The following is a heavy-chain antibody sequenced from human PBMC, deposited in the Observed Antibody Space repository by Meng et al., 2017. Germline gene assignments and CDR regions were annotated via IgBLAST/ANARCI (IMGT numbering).Heavy chain of an antibody. V-gene: IGHV4-61*01. CDR2: IDYGGST. J-gene: IGHJ4*02. Sequence: VQLHEPSPALVGHSATLSLTCTVSADSVTVGRHYWSWTRQPPGKGLEWIGYIDYGGSTSYIPSLRSRVTISVDTSNNQFSLKLSSVTAAHTAVFYCARTRGDYYFDYWGQGTLVTVSS. CDR3: ARTRGDYYFDY. D-gene: IGHD3-16*01. CDR1: ADSVTVGRHY.